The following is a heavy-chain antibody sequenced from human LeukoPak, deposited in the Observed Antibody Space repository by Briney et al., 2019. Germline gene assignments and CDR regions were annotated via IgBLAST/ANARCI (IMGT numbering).Heavy chain of an antibody. CDR3: ARWGSDGSAIDY. D-gene: IGHD3-16*01. CDR2: IYYSGST. Sequence: PSETLSLTCTVSGGSISSYYWSWIRQPPGKGLEWIGYIYYSGSTNYNPSLKSRVTISLNTSKNQFSLNLSAVTAADTAVYYCARWGSDGSAIDYWGQGTLATVSS. V-gene: IGHV4-59*01. J-gene: IGHJ4*02. CDR1: GGSISSYY.